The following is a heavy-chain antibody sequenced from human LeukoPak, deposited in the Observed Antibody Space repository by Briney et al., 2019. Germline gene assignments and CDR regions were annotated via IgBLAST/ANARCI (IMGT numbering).Heavy chain of an antibody. J-gene: IGHJ6*02. Sequence: SETLSLTCTVSGGSISSYYWSWIRQPPGKGLEWIGYIYYSGRTNYNPSLKSRVTISVDASKNQFSLKLSSVTAADTAVYYCARDDYGDDYYYGMDVWGQGTTVAVSS. CDR2: IYYSGRT. CDR1: GGSISSYY. D-gene: IGHD4-17*01. V-gene: IGHV4-59*01. CDR3: ARDDYGDDYYYGMDV.